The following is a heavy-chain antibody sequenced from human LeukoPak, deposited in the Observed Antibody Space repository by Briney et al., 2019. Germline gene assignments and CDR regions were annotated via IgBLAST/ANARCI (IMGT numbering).Heavy chain of an antibody. CDR3: VMAYYYGSGSYQYDP. J-gene: IGHJ5*02. Sequence: ASVKVSCKASGYTFTSYDINWVRQATGQGLEWMGWMNPNSGSTGYAQKFQGRVTMTRNTSISTAYMELSSLRSEDTAVYYCVMAYYYGSGSYQYDPWGQGTLVTVSS. CDR2: MNPNSGST. D-gene: IGHD3-10*01. V-gene: IGHV1-8*01. CDR1: GYTFTSYD.